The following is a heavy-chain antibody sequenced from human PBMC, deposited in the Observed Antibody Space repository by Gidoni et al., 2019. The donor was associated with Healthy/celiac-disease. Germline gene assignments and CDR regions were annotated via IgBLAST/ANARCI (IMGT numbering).Heavy chain of an antibody. CDR2: ISCSGGST. J-gene: IGHJ6*02. CDR3: AKDVNYYYYGMDV. V-gene: IGHV3-23*01. Sequence: EVQLLESGGGLVQPGGSLRLSCAASGFTFSSYAMSWVRQAPGKGLEWVSAISCSGGSTYYADSVKGRFTISRDNSKNTLYLQMNSLRAEDTAVYYCAKDVNYYYYGMDVWGQGTTVTVSS. CDR1: GFTFSSYA.